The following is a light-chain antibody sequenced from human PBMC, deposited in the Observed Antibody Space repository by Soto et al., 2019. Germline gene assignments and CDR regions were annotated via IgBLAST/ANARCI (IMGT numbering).Light chain of an antibody. Sequence: EIVMTQSPATLSVSPGERATLSCRASQSVSSNLAWYQQKPGQAPRLLIYGASTRATGIPARFSGSGSGTEFTLTISSLQSEDFAVDYWQQYNNWPLALTFGGGTKVEIK. J-gene: IGKJ4*01. CDR2: GAS. V-gene: IGKV3-15*01. CDR1: QSVSSN. CDR3: QQYNNWPLALT.